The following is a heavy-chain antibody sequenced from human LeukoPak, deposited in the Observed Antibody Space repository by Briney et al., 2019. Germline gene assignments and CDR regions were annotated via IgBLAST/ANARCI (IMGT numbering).Heavy chain of an antibody. D-gene: IGHD6-19*01. CDR2: IYSGGST. J-gene: IGHJ4*02. V-gene: IGHV3-66*01. CDR1: GFTVSSNY. Sequence: AGGSLRLSCAASGFTVSSNYMSWVRQAPGKGLEWVSVIYSGGSTYYADSVKGRFTISRDNSKNTLYLQMNSLRAEDTAVYYCARSPATSGWYGYWGQGTLVTVSS. CDR3: ARSPATSGWYGY.